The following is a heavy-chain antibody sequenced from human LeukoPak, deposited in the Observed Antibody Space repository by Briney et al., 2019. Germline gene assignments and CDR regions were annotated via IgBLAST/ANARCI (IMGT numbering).Heavy chain of an antibody. CDR3: AKDRRLEPCFDY. Sequence: PGGSLRLSCVASGFSFDNFALTWVRQAPGKGLEWVSAISGSGGSTYYADSVKGRFTISRDNSKNTLYLQMNSLRAEDTAVYYCAKDRRLEPCFDYWGQGTLVTVSS. J-gene: IGHJ4*02. V-gene: IGHV3-23*01. CDR2: ISGSGGST. D-gene: IGHD6-19*01. CDR1: GFSFDNFA.